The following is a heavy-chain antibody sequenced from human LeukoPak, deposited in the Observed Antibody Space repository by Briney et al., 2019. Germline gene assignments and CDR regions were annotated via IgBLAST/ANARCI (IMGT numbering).Heavy chain of an antibody. CDR3: ARGPLYSSSWYDTDYVQDY. CDR1: GYTFTSYD. V-gene: IGHV1-18*01. D-gene: IGHD6-13*01. J-gene: IGHJ4*02. CDR2: ISAYNGNT. Sequence: ASVKVSCKASGYTFTSYDISWVRQAPGQGLEWMGWISAYNGNTNSAQKLQGRVTMTTDTSTSTAYMELRSLRSDDTAVYYCARGPLYSSSWYDTDYVQDYWGQGTLVTVSS.